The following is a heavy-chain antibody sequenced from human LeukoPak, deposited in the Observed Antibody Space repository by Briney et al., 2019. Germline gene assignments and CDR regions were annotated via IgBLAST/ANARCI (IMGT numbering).Heavy chain of an antibody. CDR2: ISHDGSNK. CDR1: GFTFSSYA. J-gene: IGHJ4*02. V-gene: IGHV3-30-3*01. D-gene: IGHD2-8*01. CDR3: ARDMMGGYCTNGVCPTGY. Sequence: GGSLRLSCSASGFTFSSYAMHWVRQAPGKGLEWVAVISHDGSNKYYADSLKGRFTISRGNSKNTLYLQMNSLRAEDTAVYYCARDMMGGYCTNGVCPTGYWGQGTLVTVSS.